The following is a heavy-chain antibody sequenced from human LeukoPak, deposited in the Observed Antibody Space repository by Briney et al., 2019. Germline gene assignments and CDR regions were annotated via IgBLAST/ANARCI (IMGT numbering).Heavy chain of an antibody. Sequence: ASVKVSCKASGYTFTSYYMHWVRQAPGQGLEWIGMINPSGGSTNYAQKFQGRVTMTRDTSTSTVYMELSSLRSEDTAVYNCARTYYFDSSGYYTLPYWGQGTLVTVSS. CDR2: INPSGGST. J-gene: IGHJ4*02. CDR1: GYTFTSYY. D-gene: IGHD3-22*01. CDR3: ARTYYFDSSGYYTLPY. V-gene: IGHV1-46*01.